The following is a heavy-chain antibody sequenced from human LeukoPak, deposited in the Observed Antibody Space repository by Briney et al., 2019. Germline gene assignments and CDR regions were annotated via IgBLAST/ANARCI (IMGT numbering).Heavy chain of an antibody. D-gene: IGHD3-22*01. CDR2: ISTSSTYI. Sequence: GGSLRLSLSASGXTFRAYSNNWGRQAPGKGLEWVASISTSSTYIHYADSVRGRFTISRDDAKNSLYLLMNSLRAEDTAVYYCAREPYDSGGGWGQGTLVTVSS. J-gene: IGHJ4*02. CDR3: AREPYDSGGG. V-gene: IGHV3-21*06. CDR1: GXTFRAYS.